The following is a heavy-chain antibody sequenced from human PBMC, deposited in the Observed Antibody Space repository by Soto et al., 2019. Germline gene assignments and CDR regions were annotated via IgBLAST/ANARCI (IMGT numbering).Heavy chain of an antibody. CDR2: IYYRGRT. V-gene: IGHV4-39*01. CDR1: GVSISSSSYY. CDR3: VGSGLWEKSLDY. D-gene: IGHD1-26*01. J-gene: IGHJ4*02. Sequence: SETLSLTCTVSGVSISSSSYYWGWIRQPPGKGREWIGSIYYRGRTYYSPSLKSRVTLSADTSRNQFSLKMNSLTATDTAVYYCVGSGLWEKSLDYWGRGTLVTVSS.